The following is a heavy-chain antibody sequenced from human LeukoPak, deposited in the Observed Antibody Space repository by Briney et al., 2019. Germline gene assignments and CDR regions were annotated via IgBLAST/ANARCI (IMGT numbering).Heavy chain of an antibody. D-gene: IGHD6-13*01. CDR2: IIPIFGTA. CDR3: AREGEQQLAVFDY. J-gene: IGHJ4*02. CDR1: GGTFSSYA. Sequence: SVKVSCKASGGTFSSYAISWVRQAPGQGLEWMGGIIPIFGTANYAQKFQGRVTITADESTSTAYMELSSLRSEDTAVYYCAREGEQQLAVFDYWGQGTLVTVSS. V-gene: IGHV1-69*01.